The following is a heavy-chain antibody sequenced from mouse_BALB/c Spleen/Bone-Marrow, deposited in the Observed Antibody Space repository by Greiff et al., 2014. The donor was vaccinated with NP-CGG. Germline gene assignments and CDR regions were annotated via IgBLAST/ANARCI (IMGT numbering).Heavy chain of an antibody. J-gene: IGHJ1*01. CDR1: GGSITSGY. CDR2: ISYSGST. CDR3: ARIYYDSHWYFDV. V-gene: IGHV3-8*02. D-gene: IGHD2-4*01. Sequence: EVQLVESGPSLVKPSQTLSLTCSVTGGSITSGYWNWIRKFPGNKLEYMGYISYSGSTYYNPSLKSRISITRDTSKNQYYLQLNSVTTEDTATYYCARIYYDSHWYFDVWGAGTTVTVSS.